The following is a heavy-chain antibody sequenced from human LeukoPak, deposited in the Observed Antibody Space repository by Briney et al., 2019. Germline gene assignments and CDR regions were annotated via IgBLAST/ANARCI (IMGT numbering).Heavy chain of an antibody. CDR1: GFTFSSYW. D-gene: IGHD1-26*01. J-gene: IGHJ4*02. Sequence: GGSLRLSCAASGFTFSSYWMHWVRQAPGKGPVWVSRINNDGSSTTYADSVKGRFTISRDNAKNTLYLQMNSLRAEDTAVYYCARVLVGASYYFDYWGQGTLVTVSS. CDR2: INNDGSST. V-gene: IGHV3-74*03. CDR3: ARVLVGASYYFDY.